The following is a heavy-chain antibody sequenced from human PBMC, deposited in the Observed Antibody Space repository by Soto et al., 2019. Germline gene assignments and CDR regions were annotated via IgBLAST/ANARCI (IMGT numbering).Heavy chain of an antibody. D-gene: IGHD3-10*01. CDR2: IYWGDDK. Sequence: QITLKESGPTLVRPTQTLTLTCTFSGFSLSTTGVGVGWIRQPPGKALEWLALIYWGDDKRYSPSLKSRLTIIKNTSKNDVILTMPNIDPVDAATYYCAQRRRDDGWGRERGDHCDPWGQGTLVTVSS. J-gene: IGHJ5*02. V-gene: IGHV2-5*02. CDR1: GFSLSTTGVG. CDR3: AQRRRDDGWGRERGDHCDP.